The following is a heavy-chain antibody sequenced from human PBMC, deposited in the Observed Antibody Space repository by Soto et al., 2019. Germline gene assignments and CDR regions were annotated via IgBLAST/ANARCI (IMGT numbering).Heavy chain of an antibody. D-gene: IGHD1-7*01. CDR2: TYYRFRWHI. V-gene: IGHV6-1*01. CDR3: AGTTSHQWYYMDV. J-gene: IGHJ6*03. CDR1: GDSVSSNSAA. Sequence: SQTLSLTCAISGDSVSSNSAAWNWIRLSPSRGLEWLARTYYRFRWHIDYAVSVRSRITVNPATSKNQFSLQLPSVTPEDTAVYYCAGTTSHQWYYMDVWGKGTTVTVSS.